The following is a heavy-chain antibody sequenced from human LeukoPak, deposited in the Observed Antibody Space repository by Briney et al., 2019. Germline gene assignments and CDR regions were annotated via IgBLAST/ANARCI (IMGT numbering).Heavy chain of an antibody. D-gene: IGHD6-6*01. V-gene: IGHV3-30*04. CDR1: GFTFSSYP. CDR2: ISYDGTNK. CDR3: ARGRAARPRRHGSNWFDP. J-gene: IGHJ5*02. Sequence: PGGSLRLSCAASGFTFSSYPMDWVRQAPGKGLEWVAVISYDGTNKLYADSVKGRFTISRDNSKNTLYLQMNSLRSEDTAVYYCARGRAARPRRHGSNWFDPWGQGTLVTVSS.